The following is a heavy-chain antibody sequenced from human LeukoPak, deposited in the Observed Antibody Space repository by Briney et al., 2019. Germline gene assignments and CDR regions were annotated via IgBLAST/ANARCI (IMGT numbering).Heavy chain of an antibody. CDR2: ISSSSSYI. CDR1: GFTFSSYS. J-gene: IGHJ3*02. Sequence: GGSLRLSCAASGFTFSSYSMNWVRQAPGKGLEWVSSISSSSSYIYYADSVKGRFTISRYNAKNSLYLQLNSLRAEDTAVYYCARDQELLAFDIWGQGTMVTVSS. D-gene: IGHD1-7*01. CDR3: ARDQELLAFDI. V-gene: IGHV3-21*01.